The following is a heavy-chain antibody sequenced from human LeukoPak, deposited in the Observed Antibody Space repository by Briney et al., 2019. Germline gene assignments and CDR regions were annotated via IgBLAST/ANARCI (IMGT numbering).Heavy chain of an antibody. CDR2: IYPGDSDT. CDR1: GSIFTNYW. J-gene: IGHJ4*02. D-gene: IGHD2-2*01. Sequence: GASRQISCNGSGSIFTNYWIGWVRQLPGKGLEWMGIIYPGDSDTIYSPSFQGRVTISADKSISTAYLQWSSLKASDTAMYYCARHRESCSGTRCYADYWGQGTLVTVSS. V-gene: IGHV5-51*01. CDR3: ARHRESCSGTRCYADY.